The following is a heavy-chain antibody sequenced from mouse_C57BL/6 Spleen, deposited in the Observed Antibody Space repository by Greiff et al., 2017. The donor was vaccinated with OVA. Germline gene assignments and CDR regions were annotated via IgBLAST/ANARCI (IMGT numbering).Heavy chain of an antibody. V-gene: IGHV3-6*01. J-gene: IGHJ2*01. CDR2: ISYDGSN. Sequence: DVKLVESGPGLVKPSQSLSLTCSVTGYSITSGYYWNWIRQFPGNKLEWMGYISYDGSNNYNPSLKNRISITRDTSKNQFFLKLNSVTTEDTATYYCAREGGTAQIYFDYWGQGTTLTVSS. CDR3: AREGGTAQIYFDY. CDR1: GYSITSGYY. D-gene: IGHD3-2*02.